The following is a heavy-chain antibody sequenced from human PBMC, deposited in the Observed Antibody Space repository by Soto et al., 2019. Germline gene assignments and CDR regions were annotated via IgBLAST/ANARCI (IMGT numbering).Heavy chain of an antibody. CDR1: GLTFSGST. CDR3: TRHADLGYCSSTSCYDFDY. J-gene: IGHJ4*02. V-gene: IGHV3-73*01. Sequence: GGSLRLSCAASGLTFSGSTMHWVRQASGKGLEWVGRIRSKANSYATEYGASVKGRFTISRDDSKNTAYLKMNSLKTEDTAVYYCTRHADLGYCSSTSCYDFDYWGQGTLVTVSS. D-gene: IGHD2-2*01. CDR2: IRSKANSYAT.